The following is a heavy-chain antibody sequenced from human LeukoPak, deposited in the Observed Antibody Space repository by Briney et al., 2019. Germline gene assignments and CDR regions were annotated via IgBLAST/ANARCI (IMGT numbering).Heavy chain of an antibody. Sequence: SGTLSLTCTVSGGSISSYYWSWIRQPPGKGLEWIGYIYYSGSTNYNPSLKSRVTISVDTSKNQFSLKLSSVTAADTAVYYCARGSSWYDAFDIWGQGTMVTVSS. CDR1: GGSISSYY. CDR3: ARGSSWYDAFDI. CDR2: IYYSGST. V-gene: IGHV4-59*01. D-gene: IGHD6-13*01. J-gene: IGHJ3*02.